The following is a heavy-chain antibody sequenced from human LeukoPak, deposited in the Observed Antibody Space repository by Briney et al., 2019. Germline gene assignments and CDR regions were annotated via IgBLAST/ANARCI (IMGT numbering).Heavy chain of an antibody. D-gene: IGHD2-2*02. V-gene: IGHV4-4*09. CDR2: IYTSGST. J-gene: IGHJ4*02. Sequence: PSETLSLTCTVSGGSISSYYWSWIRQPPGKGLEWIGYIYTSGSTNYNPSLKSRVTISVDTSKNQFSLKLSSVTAADTAVYYCASDRYCSSTSCYTVGYWGQGTLVTVSS. CDR1: GGSISSYY. CDR3: ASDRYCSSTSCYTVGY.